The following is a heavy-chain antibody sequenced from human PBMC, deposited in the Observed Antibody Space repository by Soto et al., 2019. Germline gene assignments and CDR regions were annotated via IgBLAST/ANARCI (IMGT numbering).Heavy chain of an antibody. CDR1: GCSISSSSYY. CDR2: IYYSGST. Sequence: SETLSLTCTVSGCSISSSSYYWGWIRQPPGKGLEWIGYIYYSGSTNYNPSLKSRVTISVDTSKNQFSLKLSSVTAADTAVYYCARDRLEGNWFDPWGQGTLVTVSS. J-gene: IGHJ5*02. D-gene: IGHD6-25*01. CDR3: ARDRLEGNWFDP. V-gene: IGHV4-61*01.